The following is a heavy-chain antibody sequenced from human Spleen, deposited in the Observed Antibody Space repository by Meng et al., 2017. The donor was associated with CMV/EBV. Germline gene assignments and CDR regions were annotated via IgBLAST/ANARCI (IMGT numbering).Heavy chain of an antibody. CDR3: ARSLVYCVSDF. CDR2: ITSRSTK. D-gene: IGHD2-21*01. Sequence: GESLKISCAASGFTFSNSDMNWVRQAPGKGLEWVSSITSRSTKYYADSVKGRFTISRDNAQNSLYLQMDSLRAEDTAVYYCARSLVYCVSDFWGPGILVTVSS. J-gene: IGHJ4*02. V-gene: IGHV3-69-1*01. CDR1: GFTFSNSD.